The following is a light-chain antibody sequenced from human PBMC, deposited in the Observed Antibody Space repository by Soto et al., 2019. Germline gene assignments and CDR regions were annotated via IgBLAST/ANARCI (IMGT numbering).Light chain of an antibody. CDR1: QSVSSSY. CDR3: QQYDSSPKT. CDR2: GAS. Sequence: EIVLTQAPGTLYLSPGERATLSYRASQSVSSSYLAWYQQKPGQAPRLLIYGASSRATGIPDRFSGSGSGTDFTLTISRLEPEDFAVYYCQQYDSSPKTFGQGTKVELK. V-gene: IGKV3-20*01. J-gene: IGKJ1*01.